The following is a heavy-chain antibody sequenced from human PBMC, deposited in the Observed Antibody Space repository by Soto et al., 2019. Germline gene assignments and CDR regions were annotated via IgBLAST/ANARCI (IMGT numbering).Heavy chain of an antibody. CDR1: GGSISSSNW. CDR3: AKEGDCYGGSCPLDY. V-gene: IGHV4-4*02. J-gene: IGHJ4*02. D-gene: IGHD2-15*01. Sequence: NPSETLSLTCAVSGGSISSSNWWSWVRQTPGKGLEWIGEIYPSGSTKYNPSLKSRVAVSLDKSKNQFSLRLNSVTAADTAVYFCAKEGDCYGGSCPLDYWGQGILVTVSS. CDR2: IYPSGST.